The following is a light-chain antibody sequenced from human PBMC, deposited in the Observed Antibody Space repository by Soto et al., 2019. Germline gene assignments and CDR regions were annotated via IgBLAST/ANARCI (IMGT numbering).Light chain of an antibody. CDR2: GAS. CDR3: QQYGSLSWT. V-gene: IGKV3-20*01. Sequence: DIVLTQSPGTLSLSPGERATLSCRASQSVSSNYLAWYQQKPGQAPRLLIHGASTRATGVPDRFSGSGSGTDFTLTISRLDPEDFAVYHCQQYGSLSWTFGQGTKVEIK. CDR1: QSVSSNY. J-gene: IGKJ1*01.